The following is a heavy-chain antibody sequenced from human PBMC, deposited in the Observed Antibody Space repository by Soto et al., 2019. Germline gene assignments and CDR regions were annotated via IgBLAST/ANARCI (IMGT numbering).Heavy chain of an antibody. CDR1: GGSLSSSNC. D-gene: IGHD6-13*01. V-gene: IGHV4-4*02. J-gene: IGHJ6*02. CDR3: ASYSSSWSLNYYYYGMDV. Sequence: SETLSLTCAVSGGSLSSSNCLSLFREAPGEVLEWIGEIYHSGSTNYNPSLKSRVTISVDKSKNQFSLKLSSVTAADTAVYYCASYSSSWSLNYYYYGMDVWGQGTTVTVSS. CDR2: IYHSGST.